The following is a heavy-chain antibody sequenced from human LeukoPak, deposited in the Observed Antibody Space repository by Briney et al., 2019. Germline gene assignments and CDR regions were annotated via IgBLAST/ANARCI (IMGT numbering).Heavy chain of an antibody. CDR3: LQYNSGST. CDR1: GFTFSSYW. Sequence: GGSLRLSCAASGFTFSSYWMSWVRQAPGKGLEWVANIKQDGSGKYYVDSVKGRFTISRDNAKNSLYLQMNSLRVEDTAVYYCLQYNSGSTWGQGTPVTVSS. V-gene: IGHV3-7*01. D-gene: IGHD3-10*01. CDR2: IKQDGSGK. J-gene: IGHJ5*02.